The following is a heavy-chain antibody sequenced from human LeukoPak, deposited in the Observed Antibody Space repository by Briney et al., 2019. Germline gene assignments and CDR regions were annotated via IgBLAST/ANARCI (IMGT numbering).Heavy chain of an antibody. CDR3: ARDRDLRYYDSSGYFDY. J-gene: IGHJ4*02. Sequence: GASXXXXXKASXYTFTSYYMHWVRQAPGQGVEWMGIINTSGGSTSYAQKFQGRVTMTRDTSTSTVYMELRRLRYEDTAVYYCARDRDLRYYDSSGYFDYWGQGTLVTVSS. V-gene: IGHV1-46*01. D-gene: IGHD3-22*01. CDR2: INTSGGST. CDR1: XYTFTSYY.